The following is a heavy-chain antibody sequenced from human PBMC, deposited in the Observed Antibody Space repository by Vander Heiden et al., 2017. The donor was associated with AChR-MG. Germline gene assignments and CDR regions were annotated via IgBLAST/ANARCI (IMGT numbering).Heavy chain of an antibody. V-gene: IGHV3-30-3*01. CDR2: ISYDGSNK. CDR3: ALTVVPAAYFDY. Sequence: QVQLVESGGGVVQPGRSLSLSCAASGFTFSSYAMHWVRQAPGKGLEWVAVISYDGSNKYYADSVKGRFTISRDNSKNTLYLQMNSLRAEDTAVYYCALTVVPAAYFDYWGQGTLVTVSS. J-gene: IGHJ4*02. D-gene: IGHD2-2*01. CDR1: GFTFSSYA.